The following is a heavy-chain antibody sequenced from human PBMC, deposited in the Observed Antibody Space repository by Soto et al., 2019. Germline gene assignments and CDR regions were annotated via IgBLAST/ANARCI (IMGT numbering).Heavy chain of an antibody. CDR1: GFTFSSYA. D-gene: IGHD3-22*01. V-gene: IGHV3-23*01. Sequence: LRLSCAASGFTFSSYAMSWVRQAPGKGLEWVSAISGSGGSTYYADSVKGRFTISRDNSKNTLYLQMNSLRAEDTALYYRAKDPRRYYYDSSGYFSHGMDVWGQGTTVTVSS. CDR3: AKDPRRYYYDSSGYFSHGMDV. J-gene: IGHJ6*02. CDR2: ISGSGGST.